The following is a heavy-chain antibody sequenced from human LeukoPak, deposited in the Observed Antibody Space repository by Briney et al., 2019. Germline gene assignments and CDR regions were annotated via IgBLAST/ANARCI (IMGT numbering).Heavy chain of an antibody. V-gene: IGHV4-59*01. CDR3: ARGVVPAANNNWFDP. Sequence: SETLSLTCTVSGGSINSYYWSWIRQPPGKGLEWIGYIYYSGSTNYNPSLKSRVTISRDTSKNQFSLKLNSLTAADTAVYYCARGVVPAANNNWFDPWGQGTLVTVSS. D-gene: IGHD2-2*01. CDR2: IYYSGST. J-gene: IGHJ5*02. CDR1: GGSINSYY.